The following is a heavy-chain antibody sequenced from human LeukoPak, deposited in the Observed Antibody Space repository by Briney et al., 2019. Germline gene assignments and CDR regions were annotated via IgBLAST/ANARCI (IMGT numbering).Heavy chain of an antibody. CDR2: ISGDGRNI. J-gene: IGHJ4*02. Sequence: GGSLRLSCVASGFTFSSYWMHWVRQDPRKGLVWVSRISGDGRNINYADSVRGRFTISRDNAKNTLYLQMNSLRAEDTAVYYCAKDKFPYSGCSDYWGQGTLVTVSS. CDR1: GFTFSSYW. CDR3: AKDKFPYSGCSDY. D-gene: IGHD6-19*01. V-gene: IGHV3-74*01.